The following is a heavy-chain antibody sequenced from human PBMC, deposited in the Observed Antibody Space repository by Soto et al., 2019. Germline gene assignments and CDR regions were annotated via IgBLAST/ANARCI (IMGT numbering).Heavy chain of an antibody. CDR2: ISGSGGST. J-gene: IGHJ4*02. Sequence: PGGSLRLSCAASGFTFSSYAMSWVRQAPGKGLEWVSAISGSGGSTYYPDSVKGRFTISRDNSKNTLYLQMNSLRAEDTALYYCAKDVRGGYYGSFDFWGQGAPVTVSS. CDR3: AKDVRGGYYGSFDF. V-gene: IGHV3-23*01. D-gene: IGHD3-22*01. CDR1: GFTFSSYA.